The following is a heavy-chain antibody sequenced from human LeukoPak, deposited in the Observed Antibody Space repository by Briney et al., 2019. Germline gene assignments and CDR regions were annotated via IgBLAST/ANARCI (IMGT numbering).Heavy chain of an antibody. CDR2: ISNSGGST. CDR1: GFTFSSYA. J-gene: IGHJ4*02. D-gene: IGHD3-10*02. CDR3: ARDLFVGTTGVY. V-gene: IGHV3-23*01. Sequence: GGSLRLSCAASGFTFSSYAMSWVRQAPGKGLAWVSAISNSGGSTYYADSVKGRFTISRDNSKNTLYLQMNSLRAEDTAVYYCARDLFVGTTGVYWGQGTLVTVSS.